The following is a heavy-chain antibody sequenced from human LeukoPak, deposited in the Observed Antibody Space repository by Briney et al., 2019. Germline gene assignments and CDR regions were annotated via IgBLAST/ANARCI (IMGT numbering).Heavy chain of an antibody. CDR3: ARDLSQYSSSWYSWFDP. V-gene: IGHV3-13*01. D-gene: IGHD6-13*01. CDR2: IGIAGDT. J-gene: IGHJ5*02. CDR1: GFSFSAYD. Sequence: PGGSLRLSCAASGFSFSAYDMHWVRQAAGRGLEWVSGIGIAGDTYHSGSVKGRFTTSRENAKNSFFLQMNSLRPGDAAVYYCARDLSQYSSSWYSWFDPWGQGTLVTVSS.